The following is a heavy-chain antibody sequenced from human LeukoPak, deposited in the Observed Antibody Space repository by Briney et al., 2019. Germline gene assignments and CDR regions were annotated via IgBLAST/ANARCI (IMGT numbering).Heavy chain of an antibody. CDR1: GGPISSSIYY. Sequence: SETLSLTCTVSGGPISSSIYYWGWIRQPPGKGLEWIGNLYYSGATYYNPSLKSRVTISVDTSKNQFSLKLSSLTAADTAVYYCARQTGRFGDYLDYWGQGTLVIVSS. CDR3: ARQTGRFGDYLDY. V-gene: IGHV4-39*01. CDR2: LYYSGAT. D-gene: IGHD3-10*01. J-gene: IGHJ4*02.